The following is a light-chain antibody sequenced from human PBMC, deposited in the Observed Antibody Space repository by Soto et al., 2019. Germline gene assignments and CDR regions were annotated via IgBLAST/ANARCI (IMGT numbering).Light chain of an antibody. CDR2: AAS. J-gene: IGKJ1*01. V-gene: IGKV1-39*01. CDR1: QSISNY. Sequence: DIQMTQSPSSLSASVGDRVTITCRASQSISNYLNWYQQKPGKAPKLLIYAASSMQSGVPSRFSGSGSETDFTLSISSLQPDDSATYFCQQSFSLLWTFGQGTKVEV. CDR3: QQSFSLLWT.